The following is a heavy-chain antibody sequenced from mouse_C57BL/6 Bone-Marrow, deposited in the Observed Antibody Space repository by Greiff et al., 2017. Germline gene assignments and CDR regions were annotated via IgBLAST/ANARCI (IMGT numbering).Heavy chain of an antibody. D-gene: IGHD2-2*01. CDR1: GFTFSSYA. J-gene: IGHJ3*01. Sequence: EVKLMESGGGLVKPGGSLKLSCAASGFTFSSYAMSWVRQTPEKRLEWVATISDGGSYTYYPDNVKGRFTISRDNAKNNLYLQISHLKSEDTAMYYCARDGGPSTMVTPFAYWGQGTLVTVSA. CDR2: ISDGGSYT. CDR3: ARDGGPSTMVTPFAY. V-gene: IGHV5-4*01.